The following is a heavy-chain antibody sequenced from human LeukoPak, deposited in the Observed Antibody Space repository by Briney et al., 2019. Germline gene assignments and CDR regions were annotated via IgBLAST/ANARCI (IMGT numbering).Heavy chain of an antibody. CDR2: ITTSDGNT. D-gene: IGHD7-27*01. J-gene: IGHJ4*02. Sequence: GGSLRLSCAASRFTFSSYTMSWVRQAPGKGLEWVSTITTSDGNTYYADSVKGRFTVSRDNSKNTLFLQMNSLRAEDMAVYYCAKDGGLWVSAHWGDSWGRGTLVTVSS. CDR1: RFTFSSYT. V-gene: IGHV3-23*01. CDR3: AKDGGLWVSAHWGDS.